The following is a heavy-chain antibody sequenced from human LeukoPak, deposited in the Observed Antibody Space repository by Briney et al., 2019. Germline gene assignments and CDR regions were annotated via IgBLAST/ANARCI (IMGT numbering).Heavy chain of an antibody. D-gene: IGHD6-13*01. Sequence: PGGSLRLSCAASGFTFSNYAMSWVRQAPGKGLEWVSAISGSGGSTYYADSVKGRFTISRDNAKNSLYLQMNSLRAEDTAVYYCARGYSSSWYHYYYMDVWGKGTTVTVSS. V-gene: IGHV3-23*01. CDR1: GFTFSNYA. J-gene: IGHJ6*03. CDR2: ISGSGGST. CDR3: ARGYSSSWYHYYYMDV.